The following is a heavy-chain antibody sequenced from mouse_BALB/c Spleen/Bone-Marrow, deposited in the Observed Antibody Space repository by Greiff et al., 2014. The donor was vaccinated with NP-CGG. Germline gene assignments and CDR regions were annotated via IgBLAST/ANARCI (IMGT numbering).Heavy chain of an antibody. D-gene: IGHD2-1*01. J-gene: IGHJ4*01. CDR1: GYTFTTYW. CDR3: ARGNYEAMDY. CDR2: TNPSTGYT. V-gene: IGHV1-7*01. Sequence: QVQLQQSGAELAKPGASVKMSCKASGYTFTTYWMHWVKQRPGRGLEWIGYTNPSTGYTAYNQKFKDKATLTADKSSNTAYMQLSSLTSEDSAVYYCARGNYEAMDYWGQGTSVTVSS.